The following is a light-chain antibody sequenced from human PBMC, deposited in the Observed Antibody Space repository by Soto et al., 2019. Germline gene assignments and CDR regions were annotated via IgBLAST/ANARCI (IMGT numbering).Light chain of an antibody. CDR1: QDISNY. J-gene: IGKJ5*01. Sequence: DIQMTQSPSSLSASVGDRVTITCQASQDISNYLNWYQQKPGKAPMLLIYDASNLETGVPSRFSGSGSGTDFTFTISSLQPEDIATYYCQQYDNLPATFGQGTRLEIK. V-gene: IGKV1-33*01. CDR2: DAS. CDR3: QQYDNLPAT.